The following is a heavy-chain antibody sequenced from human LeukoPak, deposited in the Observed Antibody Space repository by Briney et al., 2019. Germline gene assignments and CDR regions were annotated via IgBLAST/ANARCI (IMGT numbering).Heavy chain of an antibody. CDR2: ISYDGSNK. CDR3: ARDWRAFCGGDCFGFFDY. Sequence: PGGSLRLSCAASGFTFSSYAMHWVRQAPGKGLEWVALISYDGSNKYYADSVKGRFTISRDNSKNTLYVQTNSLRAEDTAVYYCARDWRAFCGGDCFGFFDYWGQGTLVTVSS. J-gene: IGHJ4*02. D-gene: IGHD2-21*02. V-gene: IGHV3-30-3*01. CDR1: GFTFSSYA.